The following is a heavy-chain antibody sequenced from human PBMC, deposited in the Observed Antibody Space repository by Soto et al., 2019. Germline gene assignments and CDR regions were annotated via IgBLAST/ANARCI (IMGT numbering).Heavy chain of an antibody. V-gene: IGHV4-30-2*01. J-gene: IGHJ4*02. D-gene: IGHD5-12*01. CDR1: GGSISGGGYS. Sequence: SETLSLTCAVSGGSISGGGYSWNWIRQPPGKGLEYIGYIYHSGGTYYNPSLRSRVNISVDKSKNHFTLKLSSVTAADTAVYYCARGGYSGFHFMFDYWGQGTLVTVSS. CDR2: IYHSGGT. CDR3: ARGGYSGFHFMFDY.